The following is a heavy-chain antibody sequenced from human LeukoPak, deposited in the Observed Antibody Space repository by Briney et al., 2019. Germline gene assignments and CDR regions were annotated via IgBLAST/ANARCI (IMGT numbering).Heavy chain of an antibody. CDR1: GFTFSSYA. CDR2: ISYDGSNK. V-gene: IGHV3-30-3*01. D-gene: IGHD1-26*01. J-gene: IGHJ4*02. Sequence: GGSLRLSCAASGFTFSSYAMHWVRQAPGKGLEWVAVISYDGSNKYHADSVKGRFTISRDNSKNTLYLQMNSLRAEDTAVYYCARDRSYSYFDYWGQGTLVTVSS. CDR3: ARDRSYSYFDY.